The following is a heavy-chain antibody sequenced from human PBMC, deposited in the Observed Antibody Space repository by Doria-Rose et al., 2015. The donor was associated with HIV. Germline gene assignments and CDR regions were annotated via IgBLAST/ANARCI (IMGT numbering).Heavy chain of an antibody. D-gene: IGHD3-10*01. CDR2: ISSTSAYI. Sequence: MQLVQSGGGLVRPGGSLRLSCATSGFTFGSHRINWVRQAPGKGLEWVSSISSTSAYINYADSVRGRFTISRDNARDSLYLQMDSLRAEDTAIYYCATGVTLDYWGQGTLVTVSS. CDR1: GFTFGSHR. CDR3: ATGVTLDY. J-gene: IGHJ4*02. V-gene: IGHV3-21*01.